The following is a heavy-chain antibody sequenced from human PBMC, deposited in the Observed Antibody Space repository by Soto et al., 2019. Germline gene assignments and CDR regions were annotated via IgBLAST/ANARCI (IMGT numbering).Heavy chain of an antibody. Sequence: SDTLSLTCAVSCDSISSTHWWTWVRQPPGKGLEYIGQIFHSGITNYNPSLESRITISLDKSKSQFSLELNSVTGADTAIYYCARGFSGYCSGGSCSSFDYWGQGTLVTVS. CDR3: ARGFSGYCSGGSCSSFDY. CDR1: CDSISSTHW. CDR2: IFHSGIT. V-gene: IGHV4-4*02. J-gene: IGHJ4*02. D-gene: IGHD2-15*01.